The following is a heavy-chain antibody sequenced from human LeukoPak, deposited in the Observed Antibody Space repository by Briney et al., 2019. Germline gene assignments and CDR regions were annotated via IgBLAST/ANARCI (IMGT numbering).Heavy chain of an antibody. J-gene: IGHJ4*02. CDR3: ASWSSYYYDSSGLDY. D-gene: IGHD3-22*01. V-gene: IGHV4-4*02. CDR1: GGSISSSNW. Sequence: SGTLSLTCAVSGGSISSSNWWNWVRQPPGKGLEWIGQIYHSGSTKYKPSLKSRVTISVDKSKNQFSLKLSSVTAADTAVYYCASWSSYYYDSSGLDYWGQGALVTVSS. CDR2: IYHSGST.